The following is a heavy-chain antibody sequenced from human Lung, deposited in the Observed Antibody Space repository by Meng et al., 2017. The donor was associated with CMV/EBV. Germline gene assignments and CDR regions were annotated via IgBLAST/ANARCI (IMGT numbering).Heavy chain of an antibody. CDR2: IDISDDT. J-gene: IGHJ3*01. CDR3: ARGRLYDSSSGYSHHDNFDL. Sequence: GSLRLSXAASGFTFSNYDMHWVRQAPGKGLEWVSSIDISDDTYYLGAVRGRFTISRENAKKSLYLQMKSMIAGDTAVYYCARGRLYDSSSGYSHHDNFDLWGQGTMVTVSS. V-gene: IGHV3-13*01. CDR1: GFTFSNYD. D-gene: IGHD3-3*01.